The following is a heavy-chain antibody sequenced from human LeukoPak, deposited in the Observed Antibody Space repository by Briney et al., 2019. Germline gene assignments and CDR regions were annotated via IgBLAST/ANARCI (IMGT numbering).Heavy chain of an antibody. D-gene: IGHD2-2*01. J-gene: IGHJ4*02. CDR3: AREGSTAAAFDY. CDR1: GFTFSSYS. CDR2: ISSSSSYI. Sequence: PGGSLRLSCAASGFTFSSYSMNWVRQAPGKGLEWVSSISSSSSYIYYADSVKGRFTISRDNAKNSLYLQMNSLRAEDTAVYYCAREGSTAAAFDYWGQGTLVTVSS. V-gene: IGHV3-21*01.